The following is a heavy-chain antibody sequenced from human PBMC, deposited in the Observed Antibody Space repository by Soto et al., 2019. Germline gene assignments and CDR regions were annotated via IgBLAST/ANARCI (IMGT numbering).Heavy chain of an antibody. J-gene: IGHJ4*02. CDR2: LSGSDGRT. V-gene: IGHV3-23*01. D-gene: IGHD3-22*01. Sequence: EVQLLESGGGLVQPGGSLRLSCAASGFTFGSSGMSWVRQPPGKGLEWISGLSGSDGRTTYADSVSGRFTISRDNSKSTLYLQMDSLRVEDTAVYYCEKDSGYDSTDWGLGTLVTVSS. CDR1: GFTFGSSG. CDR3: EKDSGYDSTD.